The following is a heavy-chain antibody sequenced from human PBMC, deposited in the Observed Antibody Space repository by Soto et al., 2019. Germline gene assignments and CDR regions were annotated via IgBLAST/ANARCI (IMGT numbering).Heavy chain of an antibody. Sequence: GASVKVSCKASGYTFTSYGISWVRQAPGQGLERMEWISAYNGNTNYAQKLQGRVTMTTDTSTSTAYMELRSLRSDYTAVYYCARVIAAAGYYFDYWGQGTLVTVSS. CDR3: ARVIAAAGYYFDY. D-gene: IGHD6-13*01. J-gene: IGHJ4*02. V-gene: IGHV1-18*01. CDR2: ISAYNGNT. CDR1: GYTFTSYG.